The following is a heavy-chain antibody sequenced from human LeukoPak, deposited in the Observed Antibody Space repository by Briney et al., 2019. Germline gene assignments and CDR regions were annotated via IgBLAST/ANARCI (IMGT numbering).Heavy chain of an antibody. D-gene: IGHD3-10*01. CDR1: GGSISSYY. CDR2: IYHSGST. V-gene: IGHV4-59*04. Sequence: SETLSLTCTVSGGSISSYYWSWIRQPPGKGLEWIGTIYHSGSTYYNPSLKSRVTISVDTAKNQFSLKLRSVTAADTAVYYCASLRAYGSGTYTNYFDYWGQGTLVTVSS. J-gene: IGHJ4*02. CDR3: ASLRAYGSGTYTNYFDY.